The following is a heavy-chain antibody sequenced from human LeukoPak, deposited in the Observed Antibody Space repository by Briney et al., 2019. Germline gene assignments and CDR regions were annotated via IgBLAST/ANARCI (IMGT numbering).Heavy chain of an antibody. D-gene: IGHD3-10*01. V-gene: IGHV4-59*01. J-gene: IGHJ4*02. Sequence: PSETLSLTCTVSGGSISSYYWSWIRQPPGKGLEWIGYIYYSGSTNYNPSLKSRVTISVDTSKNQFSLKLSSVTAADTAVYYCARALYYGSGSPVFDYWGQGTLVTVSS. CDR3: ARALYYGSGSPVFDY. CDR2: IYYSGST. CDR1: GGSISSYY.